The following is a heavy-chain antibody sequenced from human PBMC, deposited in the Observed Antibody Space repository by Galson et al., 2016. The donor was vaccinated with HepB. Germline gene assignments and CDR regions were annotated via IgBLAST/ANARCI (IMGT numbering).Heavy chain of an antibody. D-gene: IGHD3-16*01. J-gene: IGHJ4*02. CDR2: ISSRGATI. CDR3: ARGKGGGFLDH. Sequence: SLRLSCAASGFIFSDYYMSWIRQTPGKGLEWLAHISSRGATIYYPDSLKGRFTISRDNAKNSLYLQMNSLRAEDTAVYYCARGKGGGFLDHWGQGAQVTVSS. V-gene: IGHV3-11*01. CDR1: GFIFSDYY.